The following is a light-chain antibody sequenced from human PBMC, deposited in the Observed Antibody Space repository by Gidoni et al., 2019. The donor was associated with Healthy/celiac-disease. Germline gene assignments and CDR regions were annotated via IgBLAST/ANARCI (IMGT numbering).Light chain of an antibody. Sequence: DSQMTQSPSSLSASVGDRAPSTCRASQSISSYLNWYQQKPGKAPHLLIYAESSLQSGVPSSFSGSGSGTDFTLTISSLQPEDFATYYCQQSYSTPITFGQGTRLEIK. CDR2: AES. CDR1: QSISSY. V-gene: IGKV1-39*01. CDR3: QQSYSTPIT. J-gene: IGKJ5*01.